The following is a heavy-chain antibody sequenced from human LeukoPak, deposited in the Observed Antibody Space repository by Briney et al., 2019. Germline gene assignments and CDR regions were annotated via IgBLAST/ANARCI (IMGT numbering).Heavy chain of an antibody. J-gene: IGHJ4*02. CDR2: IWYDGSNK. CDR1: GFTFSSYG. Sequence: GGSLRLSCAASGFTFSSYGMHWVRQAPGKGLEWVAVIWYDGSNKYYADSVKGRFTISRDNSKNTLYLQMNSLRAEDTAVYYCARDGVIAAAAYFDYWGQGTLVIVSS. CDR3: ARDGVIAAAAYFDY. D-gene: IGHD6-13*01. V-gene: IGHV3-33*01.